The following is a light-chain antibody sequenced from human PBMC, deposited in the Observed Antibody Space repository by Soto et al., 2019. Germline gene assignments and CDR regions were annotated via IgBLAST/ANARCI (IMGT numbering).Light chain of an antibody. CDR2: EVT. J-gene: IGLJ1*01. CDR1: SSDIGGHHF. Sequence: HSVLTQPASVSGSPGQSITISCTGTSSDIGGHHFVSWYQQQSGKAPKLVIYEVTDRPSGVSDRFSGSKSGNTASLTISGLQPEDEADYYCSSYTSSSLYVFGTGTKVTVL. V-gene: IGLV2-14*01. CDR3: SSYTSSSLYV.